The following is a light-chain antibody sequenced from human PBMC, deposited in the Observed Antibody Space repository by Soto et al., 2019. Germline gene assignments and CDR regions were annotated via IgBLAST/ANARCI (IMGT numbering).Light chain of an antibody. CDR2: EVS. CDR1: SSDVGGYKY. Sequence: ALAQPPSASGSPGQSVTIFCTGTSSDVGGYKYVSWYQQHPGKVPKLMIYEVSKRPSGVPDRFSGSKSGNTASLTVSGLQAEDEADYYCSSYAGSNIDYVFGTGTKVTVL. J-gene: IGLJ1*01. CDR3: SSYAGSNIDYV. V-gene: IGLV2-8*01.